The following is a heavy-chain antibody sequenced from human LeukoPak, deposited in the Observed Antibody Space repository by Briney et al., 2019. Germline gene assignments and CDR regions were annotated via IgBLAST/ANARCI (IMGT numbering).Heavy chain of an antibody. CDR3: ARGAGWSFFDY. CDR2: ISSDGTNK. CDR1: GFTFRNYD. D-gene: IGHD2-15*01. J-gene: IGHJ4*02. V-gene: IGHV3-30-3*01. Sequence: GGSLRLSCAVSGFTFRNYDMNWGRQAPDKGLEGVAVISSDGTNKYYADSVRGRFTISRDNSKNTLYLQMHSLRPEDTAVYYCARGAGWSFFDYWGQGTLVTVSS.